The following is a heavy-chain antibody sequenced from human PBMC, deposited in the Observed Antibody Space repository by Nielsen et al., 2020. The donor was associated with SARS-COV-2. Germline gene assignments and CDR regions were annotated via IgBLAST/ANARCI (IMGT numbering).Heavy chain of an antibody. Sequence: GESLKISCAASGFSFSSYSMNWVRQAPGKGLEWVSSISSSSNYIYYADSVKGRFTISRDNAKNSLYLQMNSLRAEDTALYHCARVPGGVLLWFGNYGMDVWGQGTTVTVSS. CDR3: ARVPGGVLLWFGNYGMDV. CDR1: GFSFSSYS. D-gene: IGHD3-10*01. J-gene: IGHJ6*02. V-gene: IGHV3-21*04. CDR2: ISSSSNYI.